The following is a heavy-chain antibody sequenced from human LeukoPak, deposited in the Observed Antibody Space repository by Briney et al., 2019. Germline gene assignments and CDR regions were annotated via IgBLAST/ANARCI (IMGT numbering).Heavy chain of an antibody. J-gene: IGHJ4*02. CDR1: GYTFTSYD. V-gene: IGHV1-8*01. CDR3: ARDIDHTLFDY. D-gene: IGHD2-15*01. CDR2: MNPNSGNT. Sequence: RASVKVSCKTSGYTFTSYDINWVRQATGQGLEWMGWMNPNSGNTGYAQKFQGRVTITADKSTSTAYMELSSLRSEDTAVYYCARDIDHTLFDYWGQGTLVTVSS.